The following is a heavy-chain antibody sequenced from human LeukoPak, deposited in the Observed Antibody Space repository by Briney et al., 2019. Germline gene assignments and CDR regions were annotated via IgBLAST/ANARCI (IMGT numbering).Heavy chain of an antibody. CDR1: GGSVRITTYY. D-gene: IGHD1-26*01. Sequence: SETLSLTSTVSGGSVRITTYYCGWIRQPPGNGLEWLGSIYYSVSTYYNPSLKSRLTMSVDTSKNQFSLKLSSVPAADTAVYYCARPPVEVTLDGFDIWGQGTMVTVSS. J-gene: IGHJ3*02. CDR3: ARPPVEVTLDGFDI. V-gene: IGHV4-39*01. CDR2: IYYSVST.